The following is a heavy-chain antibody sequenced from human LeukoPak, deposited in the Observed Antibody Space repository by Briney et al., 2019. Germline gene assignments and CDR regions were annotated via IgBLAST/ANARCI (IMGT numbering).Heavy chain of an antibody. CDR3: ARGLGIVVVPAAIEYFDY. D-gene: IGHD2-2*03. CDR1: GYTFTSNA. V-gene: IGHV1-18*01. J-gene: IGHJ4*02. Sequence: GASVKVSCKASGYTFTSNALGWVRQATGQGLEWMGWISAYNGNTNYAQKLQGRVTMTTDTSTSTAYMELRSLRSDDTAVYYCARGLGIVVVPAAIEYFDYWGQGTLVTVSS. CDR2: ISAYNGNT.